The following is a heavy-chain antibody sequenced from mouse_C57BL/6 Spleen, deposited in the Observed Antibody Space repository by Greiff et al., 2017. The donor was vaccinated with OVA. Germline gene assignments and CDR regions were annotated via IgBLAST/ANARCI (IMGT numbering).Heavy chain of an antibody. CDR2: IYPGDGAT. D-gene: IGHD6-1*01. V-gene: IGHV1-82*01. Sequence: VQLQPSGPELVKPGASVKISCKASGYAFSSSWMNWVKQRPGKGLEWIGRIYPGDGATTYNGKFKGKATLTADKSSSTAYMQLSSLTSEDSAVYFGLNGEGGFAYWGQGTLVTVSA. J-gene: IGHJ3*01. CDR1: GYAFSSSW. CDR3: LNGEGGFAY.